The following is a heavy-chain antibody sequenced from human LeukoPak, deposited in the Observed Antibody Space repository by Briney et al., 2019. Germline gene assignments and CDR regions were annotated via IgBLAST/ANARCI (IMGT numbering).Heavy chain of an antibody. J-gene: IGHJ4*02. V-gene: IGHV3-23*01. CDR3: AEEYSGNPFAY. D-gene: IGHD5-12*01. Sequence: GGSLRLSCAASGFTFSSYSMSWVRQAPGKGLEWVSVISGRGGYTDYADSVKGRFTISRDNSKTTLYLQMNSLRAEDTAVYYCAEEYSGNPFAYWGQGNLVTASS. CDR2: ISGRGGYT. CDR1: GFTFSSYS.